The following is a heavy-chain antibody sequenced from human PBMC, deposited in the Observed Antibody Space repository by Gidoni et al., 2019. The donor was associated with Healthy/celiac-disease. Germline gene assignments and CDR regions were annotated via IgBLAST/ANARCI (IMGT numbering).Heavy chain of an antibody. D-gene: IGHD6-19*01. J-gene: IGHJ4*02. Sequence: EVQLVESGGGLVQPGGSLRLSCAASGFTFSSYSMNWVRQAPGKGLEWVSYISSSSSTIYYADSVKGRFTISRDNAKNSLYLQMNSLRDEDTAVYYCARGDGAVAGTWRFGYWGQGTLVTVSS. CDR2: ISSSSSTI. CDR3: ARGDGAVAGTWRFGY. V-gene: IGHV3-48*02. CDR1: GFTFSSYS.